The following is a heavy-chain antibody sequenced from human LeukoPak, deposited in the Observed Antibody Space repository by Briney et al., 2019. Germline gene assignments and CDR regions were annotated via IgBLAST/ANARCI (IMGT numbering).Heavy chain of an antibody. CDR1: GYTFTSYD. Sequence: GASVKVSCKASGYTFTSYDINWVRQAPGQGLEWMGWMNPNSGNTGYAQKFQGRVTMTRNTSISTAYMELSSLRSEDTAVYYCARGLTMVRGVYYFDYWGQGTLVTVSS. J-gene: IGHJ4*02. CDR2: MNPNSGNT. D-gene: IGHD3-10*01. CDR3: ARGLTMVRGVYYFDY. V-gene: IGHV1-8*01.